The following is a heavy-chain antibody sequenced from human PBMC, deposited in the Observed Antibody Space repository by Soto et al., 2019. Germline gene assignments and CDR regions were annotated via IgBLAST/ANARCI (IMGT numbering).Heavy chain of an antibody. CDR2: ISGYNGNT. CDR3: AREGQAPYYYYGMDV. V-gene: IGHV1-18*04. CDR1: GYTLIMYY. J-gene: IGHJ6*02. Sequence: ASVKVSCKASGYTLIMYYIHWMRQAPGQGLEWMGWISGYNGNTKYAEKFQGRVTMTTDTSTSTAHMELRSLRSDDTAVYYCAREGQAPYYYYGMDVWGQGTAVTVS.